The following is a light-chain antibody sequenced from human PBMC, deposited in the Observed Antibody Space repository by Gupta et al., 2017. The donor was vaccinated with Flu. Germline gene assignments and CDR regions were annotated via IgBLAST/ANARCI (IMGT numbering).Light chain of an antibody. CDR3: SSDTSSSPVV. Sequence: GTSSDVGGYNYVSWYQQHPGKAPKLMIYEVSNRPSGVSNRFSGSNSGNTASLTISWLQAEDEADYYCSSDTSSSPVVFGGGTKLTVL. J-gene: IGLJ2*01. CDR1: SSDVGGYNY. CDR2: EVS. V-gene: IGLV2-14*01.